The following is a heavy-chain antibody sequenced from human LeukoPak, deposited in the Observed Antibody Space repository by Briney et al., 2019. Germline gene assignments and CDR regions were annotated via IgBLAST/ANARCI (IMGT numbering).Heavy chain of an antibody. CDR3: ARDGGCCSGGSCYSYYYYGMDV. V-gene: IGHV4-31*03. CDR1: GGSISSGGYY. J-gene: IGHJ6*02. D-gene: IGHD2-15*01. CDR2: IYYSGST. Sequence: PSETLSLTCTVSGGSISSGGYYWSWIRQHPGKGLEWIGYIYYSGSTYYNPSLKSRVTISVDTSKNQFSLKLSSVTAADTAVYYCARDGGCCSGGSCYSYYYYGMDVWGQGTTVTVSS.